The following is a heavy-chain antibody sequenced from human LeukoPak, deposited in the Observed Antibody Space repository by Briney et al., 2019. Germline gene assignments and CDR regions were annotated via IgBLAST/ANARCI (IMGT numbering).Heavy chain of an antibody. CDR1: GFTFSSYW. Sequence: GGSLRLSCAASGFTFSSYWMHWVRHSPGKGLVWVSRITSDGRSTSYADSVKGRFTMSRDNAKNTPYLQMNRLRVEDTAVYYCSYGAPTTSDYWGQGTLVTVSS. CDR3: SYGAPTTSDY. D-gene: IGHD2/OR15-2a*01. CDR2: ITSDGRST. V-gene: IGHV3-74*01. J-gene: IGHJ4*02.